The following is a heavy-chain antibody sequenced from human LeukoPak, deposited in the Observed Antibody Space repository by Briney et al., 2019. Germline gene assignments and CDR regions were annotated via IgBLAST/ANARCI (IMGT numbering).Heavy chain of an antibody. CDR2: IYPDDSET. CDR3: ARQPIDYGLDY. Sequence: GHSLKISCQSSGYSFTSYWIAWVRQMPGKGLEWMGIIYPDDSETRYNPSFQGQVTMSADKSISTAYLQWSALESSDTAIYYCARQPIDYGLDYWGLGTRVTVSS. V-gene: IGHV5-51*01. CDR1: GYSFTSYW. J-gene: IGHJ4*02. D-gene: IGHD4/OR15-4a*01.